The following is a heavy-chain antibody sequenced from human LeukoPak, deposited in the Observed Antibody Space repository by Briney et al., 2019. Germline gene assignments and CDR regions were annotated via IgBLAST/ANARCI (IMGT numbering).Heavy chain of an antibody. V-gene: IGHV3-21*01. CDR2: ISSSSSYI. CDR1: GFTFSSYS. Sequence: PGGSLRLSCAASGFTFSSYSMNWVRQAPGKGLDWVSSISSSSSYIYYADSVKGRFTISRDNAKNSLYLQMNSLRAEDTAVYYCARVSDFWSGYYSYWGQGTLVTVSS. J-gene: IGHJ4*02. CDR3: ARVSDFWSGYYSY. D-gene: IGHD3-3*01.